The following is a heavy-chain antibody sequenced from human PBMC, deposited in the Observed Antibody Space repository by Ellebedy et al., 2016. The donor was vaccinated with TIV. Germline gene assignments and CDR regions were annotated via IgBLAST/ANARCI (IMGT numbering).Heavy chain of an antibody. Sequence: AASVKVSCKASGYTFTSYGISWVRQAPGQGLEWMGWISAYNFYNGNANYAQKLQGRVTMTTDTSTSTAYMELRSLRSDDTAVYYCARSYTSSWYHTLEYWGQGTLVAVSS. CDR2: ISAYNFYNGNA. V-gene: IGHV1-18*04. CDR3: ARSYTSSWYHTLEY. D-gene: IGHD6-13*01. CDR1: GYTFTSYG. J-gene: IGHJ4*02.